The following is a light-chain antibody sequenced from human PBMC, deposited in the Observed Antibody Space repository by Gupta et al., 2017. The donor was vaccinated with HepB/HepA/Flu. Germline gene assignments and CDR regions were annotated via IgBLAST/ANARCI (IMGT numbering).Light chain of an antibody. V-gene: IGKV1-39*01. CDR3: QQSYDIPFT. CDR2: SAS. Sequence: DIQMTQSPSSLSASIGDRVTITCRASQIITTYLSWYQQKPGKAPRLLISSASRLQSCVPSRFSGSGSGTDFTLTISSLQLEDFATYYCQQSYDIPFTFGPGTTVEI. J-gene: IGKJ3*01. CDR1: QIITTY.